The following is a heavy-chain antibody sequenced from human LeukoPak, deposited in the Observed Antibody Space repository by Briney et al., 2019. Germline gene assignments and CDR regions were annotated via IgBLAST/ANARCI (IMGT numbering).Heavy chain of an antibody. D-gene: IGHD1-26*01. CDR1: GFTFSNHA. Sequence: PGGSLRLSCATSGFTFSNHAMHWVRQASGKGLEWVSAIGTAGDTFYPGSVKGPFTISRENAKNSLSLQMNSLRAEDTAVYYCVRQQTPHGNFDYWGQGTLVTVSS. CDR3: VRQQTPHGNFDY. V-gene: IGHV3-13*01. J-gene: IGHJ4*02. CDR2: IGTAGDT.